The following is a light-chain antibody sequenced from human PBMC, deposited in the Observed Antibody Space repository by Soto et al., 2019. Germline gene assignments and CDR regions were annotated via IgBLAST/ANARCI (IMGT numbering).Light chain of an antibody. Sequence: EIVLTQSPGTLSLSPGERATLSCRASQSVNSNLAWYQQKPGQAPRLLIYGASSVATGIPDRFSGSGSGTDFTLTISRLEPEDSAVYYCQQYGSSQAFGHGTKVDIK. CDR2: GAS. CDR1: QSVNSN. J-gene: IGKJ1*01. V-gene: IGKV3-20*01. CDR3: QQYGSSQA.